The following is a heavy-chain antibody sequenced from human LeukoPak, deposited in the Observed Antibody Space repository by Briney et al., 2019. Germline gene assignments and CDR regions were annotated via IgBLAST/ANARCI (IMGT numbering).Heavy chain of an antibody. V-gene: IGHV3-33*01. CDR2: IWYDGSNK. CDR3: ARESGVLTGHGPYYYYYMDV. Sequence: PGGSLRLSCAASGFTFSSYGMHWVRQAPGKGLEWVAVIWYDGSNKYYADSVKGRFTISRDNSKNTLYLQMNSLRAEDTAVYYCARESGVLTGHGPYYYYYMDVWGKGTTVTVSS. D-gene: IGHD3-9*01. CDR1: GFTFSSYG. J-gene: IGHJ6*03.